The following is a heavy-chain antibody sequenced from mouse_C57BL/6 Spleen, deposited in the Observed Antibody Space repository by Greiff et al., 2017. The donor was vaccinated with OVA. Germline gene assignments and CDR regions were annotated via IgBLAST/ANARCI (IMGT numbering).Heavy chain of an antibody. J-gene: IGHJ3*01. CDR2: IYPGDGDT. Sequence: VQLQQSGAELVKPGASVKISCKASGYAFSSYWMNWVKQRPGKGLEWIGQIYPGDGDTNYNGQFKGKATLTADKSSSTAYMQLSSLTSEDSAVYFCARWDYDEGFAYWGQGTLVTVSA. CDR1: GYAFSSYW. D-gene: IGHD2-4*01. CDR3: ARWDYDEGFAY. V-gene: IGHV1-80*01.